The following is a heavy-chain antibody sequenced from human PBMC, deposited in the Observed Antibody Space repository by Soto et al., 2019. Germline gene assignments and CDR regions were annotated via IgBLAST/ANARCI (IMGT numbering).Heavy chain of an antibody. CDR2: ISGYNGNT. CDR3: ARDLGAQIVAY. J-gene: IGHJ4*02. CDR1: GYTFISYG. Sequence: QVQLMQSGAEVKKPGASVKVSCKASGYTFISYGISWVRQAPGQGLEWMGWISGYNGNTKYAQKLQGRVTMTTDTATSTAYKELRSLRSDDTAVYYCARDLGAQIVAYWGQGTLVTVSS. D-gene: IGHD1-26*01. V-gene: IGHV1-18*01.